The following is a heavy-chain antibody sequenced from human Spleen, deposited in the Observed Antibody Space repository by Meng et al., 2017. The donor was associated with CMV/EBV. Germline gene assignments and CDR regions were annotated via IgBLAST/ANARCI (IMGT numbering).Heavy chain of an antibody. CDR2: MNTNSGGT. CDR3: ARKAGANGRGFDY. D-gene: IGHD1-26*01. CDR1: GYSFTGYF. V-gene: IGHV1-2*02. J-gene: IGHJ4*02. Sequence: RTSGYSFTGYFMHWVRQAPGQGLGWMGLMNTNSGGTHYTQKFQGRVTMTRDTSINTVFLELTSLTSDDTAVYYCARKAGANGRGFDYWGQGTLVTVSS.